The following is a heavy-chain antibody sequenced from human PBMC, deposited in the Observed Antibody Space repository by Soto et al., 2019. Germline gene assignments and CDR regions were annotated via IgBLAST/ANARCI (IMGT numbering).Heavy chain of an antibody. CDR2: ISAYNGNT. V-gene: IGHV1-18*01. CDR1: GYTFTSYG. J-gene: IGHJ4*02. CDR3: AREPYYYDSSGYWSY. Sequence: ASVKVSCKASGYTFTSYGISWVRPAPGQGLEWMGWISAYNGNTNYAQKLQGRVTMTTDTSTSTAYMELRSLRSDDTAVYYCAREPYYYDSSGYWSYWGQGTLVTAPQ. D-gene: IGHD3-22*01.